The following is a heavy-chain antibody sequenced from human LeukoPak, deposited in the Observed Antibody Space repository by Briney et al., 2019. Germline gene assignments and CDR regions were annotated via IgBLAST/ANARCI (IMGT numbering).Heavy chain of an antibody. CDR2: IENSGRI. J-gene: IGHJ4*02. Sequence: SETLSLTCTVSGGSISSYYWSWIRQPPGKGLELIGYIENSGRIKYKPSLQSRVTISLDAPKNQFSLRLSSVSPSDTAVYYCAGGDTGFRAYWGQGTLVTVSS. V-gene: IGHV4-4*08. CDR1: GGSISSYY. D-gene: IGHD1-14*01. CDR3: AGGDTGFRAY.